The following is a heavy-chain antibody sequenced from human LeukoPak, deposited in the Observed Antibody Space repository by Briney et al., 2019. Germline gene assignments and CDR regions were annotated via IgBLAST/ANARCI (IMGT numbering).Heavy chain of an antibody. J-gene: IGHJ4*02. CDR3: ARDSETTLDY. D-gene: IGHD4-17*01. Sequence: GRSLRLSCAASGFTFSSYAMHWVRQAPGKGLEWVAVISYDGSNKCYADSVKGRFTISRDNSKNTLYLQMNSLRAEDTAVYYCARDSETTLDYWGQGTLVTVSS. CDR1: GFTFSSYA. CDR2: ISYDGSNK. V-gene: IGHV3-30-3*01.